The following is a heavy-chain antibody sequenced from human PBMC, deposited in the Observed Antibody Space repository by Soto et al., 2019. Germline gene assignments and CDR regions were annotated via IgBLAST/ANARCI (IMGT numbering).Heavy chain of an antibody. CDR2: INTAGGTT. D-gene: IGHD2-21*02. V-gene: IGHV1-46*01. CDR3: YLKVVTYSEN. CDR1: GYSFTSTY. Sequence: QVQLVQSGAEVKKPGAAVRISCRASGYSFTSTYVHWVRQAPGQGPECMGIINTAGGTTYYAQKYERSGTIALDTSTDTVFLDRNDLTSEDIAVYFCYLKVVTYSENWGQGRLRTVSS. J-gene: IGHJ4*02.